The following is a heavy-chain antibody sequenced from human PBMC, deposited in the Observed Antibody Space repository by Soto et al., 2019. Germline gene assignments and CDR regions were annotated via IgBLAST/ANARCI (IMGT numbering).Heavy chain of an antibody. J-gene: IGHJ5*02. CDR1: GYTFTGYY. D-gene: IGHD2-15*01. Sequence: ASVKGSCKASGYTFTGYYMHWVRQAPGQGLEWMGWINPNSGGTNYAQKFQGRVTMTRDTSISTAYMELSRLRSDDTAVYYCAREYGYCSGGSCYANWFDPWGQGTLVTVSS. CDR3: AREYGYCSGGSCYANWFDP. V-gene: IGHV1-2*02. CDR2: INPNSGGT.